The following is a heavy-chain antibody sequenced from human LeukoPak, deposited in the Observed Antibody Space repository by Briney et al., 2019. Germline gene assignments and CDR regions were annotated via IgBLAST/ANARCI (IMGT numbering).Heavy chain of an antibody. J-gene: IGHJ1*01. Sequence: SDTLSLTCTVSGDSISSSTYYWGWIRHPPGKGLEWIGSIYYSGHTYYNPSLKSRVTISLDTSKTQFSLNLISVTAADTAVYYCARHASGSYNNFQHWGQGTLVTVSS. CDR1: GDSISSSTYY. CDR3: ARHASGSYNNFQH. D-gene: IGHD1-26*01. CDR2: IYYSGHT. V-gene: IGHV4-39*01.